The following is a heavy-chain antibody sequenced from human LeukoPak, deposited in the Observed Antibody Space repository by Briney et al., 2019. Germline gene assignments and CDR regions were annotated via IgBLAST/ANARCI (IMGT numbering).Heavy chain of an antibody. CDR1: GYTLTELS. CDR3: ASTIRRDGYKNIDY. V-gene: IGHV1-24*01. D-gene: IGHD5-24*01. Sequence: GASVKVSCKVSGYTLTELSMHWVRQAPGKGLEWMGGFDPEDGETIYARKFQGRVTMTEDTSTDTAYMELSSLRSEDTAVYYCASTIRRDGYKNIDYWGQGTLVTVSS. J-gene: IGHJ4*02. CDR2: FDPEDGET.